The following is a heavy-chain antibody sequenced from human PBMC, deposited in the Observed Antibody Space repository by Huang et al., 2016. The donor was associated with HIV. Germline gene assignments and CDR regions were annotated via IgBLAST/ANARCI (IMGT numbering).Heavy chain of an antibody. J-gene: IGHJ1*01. CDR1: GDSINSNTFY. Sequence: LQESGPGLVGPSETLSLTCAVSGDSINSNTFYWGWIRRPPGKAREWIGSLYYSGTTYYNPALKRRARIAVDASKNRIFLHLRSVTAADTGVYYCARTGVAVSDDPEYFQHWGQGALVTIS. CDR3: ARTGVAVSDDPEYFQH. CDR2: LYYSGTT. D-gene: IGHD3-3*01. V-gene: IGHV4-39*02.